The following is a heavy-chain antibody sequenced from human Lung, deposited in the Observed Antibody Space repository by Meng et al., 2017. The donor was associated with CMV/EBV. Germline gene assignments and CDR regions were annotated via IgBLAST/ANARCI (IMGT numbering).Heavy chain of an antibody. D-gene: IGHD1-1*01. Sequence: SVXVSCKASGDTSTAHYFHWVRHPPGQGLEWMGWIHPHRGDTNYSQHFQGRVTLTRDTSINTGYMELTRLTSDDTAVYYCARDNNLGPDYWGQGTLVTVSS. J-gene: IGHJ4*02. CDR1: GDTSTAHY. CDR2: IHPHRGDT. V-gene: IGHV1-2*02. CDR3: ARDNNLGPDY.